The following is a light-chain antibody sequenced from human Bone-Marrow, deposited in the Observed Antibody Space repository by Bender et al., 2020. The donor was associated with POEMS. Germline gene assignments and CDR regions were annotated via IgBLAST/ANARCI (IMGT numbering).Light chain of an antibody. CDR2: NNH. V-gene: IGLV1-44*01. CDR3: AVWDDSLNGWV. Sequence: QSVLTQPPSASGTPGQRVTISCSGGSSNIGAHAVNWYQQLPGTAPKLLIYNNHQRPSGVPDRFSGSKSGTSASLAISGLQSEDEADYYCAVWDDSLNGWVFGGGTKLTVL. J-gene: IGLJ3*02. CDR1: SSNIGAHA.